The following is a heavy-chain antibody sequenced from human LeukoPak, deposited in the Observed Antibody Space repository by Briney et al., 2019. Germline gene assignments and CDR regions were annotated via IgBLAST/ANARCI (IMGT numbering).Heavy chain of an antibody. Sequence: PGGSLRLSCAASGFTFSSYTMTWVRQTPGKGLEWVSSITSSGAYIDFAASLKGRFTVFRDNAKNSLYLQMSSLRGDDTAVYYCARDGEFCPSNNWPPDYHYYYMDVWGRGTTVTVSS. CDR3: ARDGEFCPSNNWPPDYHYYYMDV. CDR2: ITSSGAYI. D-gene: IGHD1-1*01. V-gene: IGHV3-21*01. J-gene: IGHJ6*03. CDR1: GFTFSSYT.